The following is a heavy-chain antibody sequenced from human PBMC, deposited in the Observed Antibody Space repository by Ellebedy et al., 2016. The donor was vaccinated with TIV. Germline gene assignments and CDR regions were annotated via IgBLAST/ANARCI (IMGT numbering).Heavy chain of an antibody. V-gene: IGHV3-66*01. CDR1: GFTVSSYY. J-gene: IGHJ2*01. D-gene: IGHD3-16*02. CDR3: ARASFFDVDLSGWYFDL. CDR2: IYSGDST. Sequence: GESLKISCAAASGFTVSSYYLAWVRQAPAKGLEWVSVIYSGDSTYYADSVRGRFTIFRDNSKNTLYLQLKSLRTEDTAVYYCARASFFDVDLSGWYFDLWGRGTLVTVSS.